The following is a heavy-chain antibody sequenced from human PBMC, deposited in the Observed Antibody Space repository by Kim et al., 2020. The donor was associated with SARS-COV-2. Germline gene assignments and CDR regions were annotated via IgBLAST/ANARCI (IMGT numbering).Heavy chain of an antibody. CDR3: ARDGRRTAHSPGAFDI. V-gene: IGHV3-74*01. CDR2: INTDGSET. CDR1: GFTFTKYW. J-gene: IGHJ3*02. D-gene: IGHD2-21*02. Sequence: GGSLRLSCAASGFTFTKYWMHWVRQAPGKGLMWVSRINTDGSETCYSDSVKGRFTISRDIAKNTLYLQMNSLTAEDTAVYYCARDGRRTAHSPGAFDIWGQGTRVTV.